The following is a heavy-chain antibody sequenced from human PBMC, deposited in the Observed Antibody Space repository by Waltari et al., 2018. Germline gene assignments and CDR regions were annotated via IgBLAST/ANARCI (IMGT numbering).Heavy chain of an antibody. CDR1: GFTFSSYS. Sequence: EVQLVESGGGLVKPGGSLRLSCAASGFTFSSYSMNWVRQAPGKGLEWVSSISSSSSYIYYADSVKGRFTIARDNAKNSLYLQMNSLRAEDTAVYYCARDQERFLEWLYYDYWGQGTLVTVSS. D-gene: IGHD3-3*01. J-gene: IGHJ4*02. CDR2: ISSSSSYI. V-gene: IGHV3-21*01. CDR3: ARDQERFLEWLYYDY.